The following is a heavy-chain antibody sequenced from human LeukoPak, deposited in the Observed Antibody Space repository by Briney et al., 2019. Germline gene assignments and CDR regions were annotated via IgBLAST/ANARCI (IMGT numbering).Heavy chain of an antibody. CDR1: GLTFSSYA. Sequence: PGGSLRLSCAASGLTFSSYAMSWVRQAPGKGLEWVSGINGRGGNTYYADSVKGRFTISRDNSKNTLYLQMHSLRAEDTAVYYCAKGSGGLFDYWGQGTLVTVSS. D-gene: IGHD2-15*01. CDR2: INGRGGNT. CDR3: AKGSGGLFDY. V-gene: IGHV3-23*01. J-gene: IGHJ4*02.